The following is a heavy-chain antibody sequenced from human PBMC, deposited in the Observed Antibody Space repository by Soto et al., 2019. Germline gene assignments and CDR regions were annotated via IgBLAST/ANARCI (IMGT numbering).Heavy chain of an antibody. V-gene: IGHV3-11*05. D-gene: IGHD3-16*01. Sequence: GGSLRLSCAASGFTFSDYYMNWIRQAPGKGLEWVSYISSSRSYTNYADSVKGRFTISRDNAKNSLYLQMNSLRAEDTAVYYCARVAYDAFDIWGQGTIVTVSS. CDR2: ISSSRSYT. CDR3: ARVAYDAFDI. J-gene: IGHJ3*02. CDR1: GFTFSDYY.